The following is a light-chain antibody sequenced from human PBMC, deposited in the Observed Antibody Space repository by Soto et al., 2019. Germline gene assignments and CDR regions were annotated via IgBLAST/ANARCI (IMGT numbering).Light chain of an antibody. CDR2: DAS. CDR1: QNIGKY. CDR3: QQYSNLIT. Sequence: DIQVTQSPSSLSASVGDRATITCQASQNIGKYLNWYQRKPGKAPKLLIYDASNLETGVPSRFSGSGSGTYFSFTISSLQPEDFATYYCQQYSNLITFGQGTRLEIK. V-gene: IGKV1-33*01. J-gene: IGKJ5*01.